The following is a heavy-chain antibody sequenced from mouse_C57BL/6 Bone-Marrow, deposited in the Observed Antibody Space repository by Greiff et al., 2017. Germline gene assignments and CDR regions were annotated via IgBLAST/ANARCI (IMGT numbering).Heavy chain of an antibody. CDR2: IDPNSGGT. D-gene: IGHD2-4*01. CDR1: GYTFTSYW. V-gene: IGHV1-72*01. CDR3: ARGIYYDYDDAMDY. Sequence: QSCKASGYTFTSYWMHWVKQRPGRGLEWIGRIDPNSGGTKYNEKFKSKATLTVDKPSSTAYMQLSSLTSEDSAVYYCARGIYYDYDDAMDYWGQGTSVTVAS. J-gene: IGHJ4*01.